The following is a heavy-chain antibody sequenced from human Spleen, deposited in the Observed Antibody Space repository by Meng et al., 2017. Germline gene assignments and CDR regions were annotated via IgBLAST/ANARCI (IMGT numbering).Heavy chain of an antibody. CDR1: GGSFSGYY. J-gene: IGHJ4*02. V-gene: IGHV4-34*01. CDR3: ARGPTTMAHDFDY. D-gene: IGHD4-11*01. CDR2: INHSGGT. Sequence: QVHLRQWGAGLFEPPETLPLSAVVSGGSFSGYYWSWIRQPPGKGLEWIGEINHSGGTNYNPSLERRATISVDTSQNNLSLKLSSVTAADSAVYYCARGPTTMAHDFDYWGQGTLVTVSS.